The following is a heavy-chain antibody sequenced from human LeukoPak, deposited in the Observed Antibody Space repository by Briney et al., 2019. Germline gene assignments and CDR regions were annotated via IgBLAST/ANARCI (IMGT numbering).Heavy chain of an antibody. CDR3: ARDRVLLWFGEYD. J-gene: IGHJ4*02. V-gene: IGHV1-2*02. Sequence: ASVKVSCKASGYTFTGYYMHWVRQAPGQGLEWMGWINPNSGGTNYAQKFQGRVTMTRDTSISTAYMELSRLRSDDTAVYYCARDRVLLWFGEYDWGRGTLVTVSS. CDR1: GYTFTGYY. D-gene: IGHD3-10*01. CDR2: INPNSGGT.